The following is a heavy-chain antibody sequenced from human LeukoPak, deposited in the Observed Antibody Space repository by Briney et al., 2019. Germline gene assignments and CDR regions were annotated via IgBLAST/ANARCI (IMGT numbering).Heavy chain of an antibody. CDR1: GFTFSSYA. Sequence: GRSLRLSCAASGFTFSSYAMTWVRQAPGKGLEWVSVFTSSGGSTYYADSVKGRFTISRDNSKNTLYLQMNSLRAEDTAVYYCAKDAVAPGSGGDYFDYWGQGTLVTVSS. J-gene: IGHJ4*02. V-gene: IGHV3-23*01. CDR3: AKDAVAPGSGGDYFDY. CDR2: FTSSGGST. D-gene: IGHD3-10*01.